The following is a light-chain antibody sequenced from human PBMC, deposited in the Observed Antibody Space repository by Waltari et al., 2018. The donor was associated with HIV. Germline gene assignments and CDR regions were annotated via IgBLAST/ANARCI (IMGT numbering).Light chain of an antibody. CDR2: EAS. CDR1: QGITNA. CDR3: QQFQTFPLT. Sequence: AIQLTQSPSSLAASVGDRGTITCRTSQGITNAIAWYQQRPVKPPKLLIYEASNLDSGVPSRFSGSGSGTDFTLTISSLQPEDFATYYCQQFQTFPLTFGGGTNIEIK. V-gene: IGKV1-13*02. J-gene: IGKJ4*01.